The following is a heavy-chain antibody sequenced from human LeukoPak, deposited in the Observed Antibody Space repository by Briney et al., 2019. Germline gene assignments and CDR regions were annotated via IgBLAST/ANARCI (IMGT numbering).Heavy chain of an antibody. D-gene: IGHD4-17*01. CDR3: ARREPDYGDYGDDY. CDR1: GGTVSSYA. Sequence: SLKVCCKASGGTVSSYAISWVRQAPGQGLEWMGGIIPIVGTAKYAQKFQGRVTITADESRSTAYMELRSLRSEDTAVYYCARREPDYGDYGDDYWGQGTLVTVSS. J-gene: IGHJ4*02. CDR2: IIPIVGTA. V-gene: IGHV1-69*13.